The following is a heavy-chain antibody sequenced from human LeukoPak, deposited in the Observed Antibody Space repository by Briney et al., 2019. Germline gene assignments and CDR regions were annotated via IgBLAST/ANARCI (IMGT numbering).Heavy chain of an antibody. J-gene: IGHJ4*02. CDR1: GFSINTGGYS. Sequence: PSETLSLTCTVSGFSINTGGYSRNWIRQPPGQGLEWIGSIYHRGSTSYTPSLASRVTISLDTSENQFSLKLSSVAAADTAVYYCARDRGSGYFDYWGQGALVTVSS. V-gene: IGHV4-30-2*01. CDR2: IYHRGST. D-gene: IGHD3-10*01. CDR3: ARDRGSGYFDY.